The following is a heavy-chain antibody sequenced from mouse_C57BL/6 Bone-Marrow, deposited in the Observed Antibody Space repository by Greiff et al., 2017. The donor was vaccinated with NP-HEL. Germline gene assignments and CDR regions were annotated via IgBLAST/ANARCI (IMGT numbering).Heavy chain of an antibody. CDR3: ARYGDWFAY. V-gene: IGHV1-66*01. Sequence: QVHVKQSGPELVKPGASVKISCKASGYSFTSYYIHWVKQRPGQGLEWIGWIYPGSGNTKYNEKFKGKATLTADTSSSTAYMQLSSLTSEDSAVYYCARYGDWFAYWGQGTLVTVSA. CDR1: GYSFTSYY. CDR2: IYPGSGNT. J-gene: IGHJ3*01. D-gene: IGHD1-1*02.